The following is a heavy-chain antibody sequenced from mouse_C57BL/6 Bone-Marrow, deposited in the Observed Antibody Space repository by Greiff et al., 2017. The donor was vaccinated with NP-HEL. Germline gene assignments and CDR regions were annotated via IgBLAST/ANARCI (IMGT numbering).Heavy chain of an antibody. CDR2: IRNKANNHAT. D-gene: IGHD1-1*01. J-gene: IGHJ1*03. V-gene: IGHV6-6*01. CDR3: TRLLYYGSSYWYFDV. Sequence: EVKVVESGGGLVQPGGSMKLSCAASGFTFSDAWMDWVRQSPEKGLEWVAEIRNKANNHATYYAESVKGRFTISRDDSKSSVYLQMNSLRAEDTGIYYCTRLLYYGSSYWYFDVWGTGTTVTVSS. CDR1: GFTFSDAW.